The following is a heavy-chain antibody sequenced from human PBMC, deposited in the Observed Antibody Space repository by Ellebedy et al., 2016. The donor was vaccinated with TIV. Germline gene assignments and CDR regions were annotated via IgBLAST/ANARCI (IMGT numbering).Heavy chain of an antibody. Sequence: AASVKVSCKASGYTFTTYAIHWVRQAPGQRLEWMGWINAGIGNTKYSENFQGRVTITTDTSASTAYMELSNLRSEDTAVYYCARRFDIVTGSYPRGYYGLDIWGQGTTVTVSS. V-gene: IGHV1-3*01. CDR3: ARRFDIVTGSYPRGYYGLDI. CDR1: GYTFTTYA. CDR2: INAGIGNT. J-gene: IGHJ6*02. D-gene: IGHD3-9*01.